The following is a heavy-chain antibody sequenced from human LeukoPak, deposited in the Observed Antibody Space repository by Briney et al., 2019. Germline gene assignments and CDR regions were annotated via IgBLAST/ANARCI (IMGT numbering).Heavy chain of an antibody. D-gene: IGHD2-2*01. CDR1: GGSISSSSYY. CDR2: IYYSAST. V-gene: IGHV4-39*01. Sequence: KPSETLSLTCSVSGGSISSSSYYWGWVRPPPGKGLEWIMSIYYSASTYYNPSLKGRVTISVDTSKISLTLSGGPVAAADTAWYYCARHKGQHTVDYWGQGTLVTVSS. J-gene: IGHJ4*02. CDR3: ARHKGQHTVDY.